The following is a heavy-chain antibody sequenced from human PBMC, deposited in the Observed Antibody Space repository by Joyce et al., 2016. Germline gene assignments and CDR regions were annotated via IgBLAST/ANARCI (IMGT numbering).Heavy chain of an antibody. CDR2: ITPVFDSS. CDR3: ARERGDCGYLDS. V-gene: IGHV1-69*12. J-gene: IGHJ4*02. Sequence: QVQLVQSGAEVKKPGSSVKVYCKTSGNTFSSYLINWVRQAPGQGLEWMGGITPVFDSSTHAPKFQARVTTIADHSTNTAYLELNNPASEDTAVYYCARERGDCGYLDSWGQGTLVIVSS. CDR1: GNTFSSYL. D-gene: IGHD3-22*01.